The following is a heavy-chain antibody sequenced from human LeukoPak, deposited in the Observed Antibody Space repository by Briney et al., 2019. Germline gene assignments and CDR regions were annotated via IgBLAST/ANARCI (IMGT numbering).Heavy chain of an antibody. CDR3: AKDINGDYYFDY. J-gene: IGHJ4*02. Sequence: PGGSLRLSCAASGFTFSSYATSWVRQAPGKGLEWVSAISGSGGCTYYADSVKGRFTISRDNSKNTLYLQMNSLRAEDTAVYYCAKDINGDYYFDYWGQGTLVTVSS. CDR1: GFTFSSYA. D-gene: IGHD4-17*01. V-gene: IGHV3-23*01. CDR2: ISGSGGCT.